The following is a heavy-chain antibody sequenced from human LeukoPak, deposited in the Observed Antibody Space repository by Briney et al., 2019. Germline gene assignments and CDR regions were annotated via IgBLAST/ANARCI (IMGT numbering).Heavy chain of an antibody. Sequence: SETLSLTCTVSGGSISSGSYYWSWIRQPAGKGLEWIGRIYTSGSTNYSPSLKSRVTISVDTSKNQFSLKLSSVTAADTAVYYCASGYCSSTSCYGGYYYYYMDVWGKGTTVTVSS. CDR2: IYTSGST. CDR3: ASGYCSSTSCYGGYYYYYMDV. J-gene: IGHJ6*03. V-gene: IGHV4-61*02. CDR1: GGSISSGSYY. D-gene: IGHD2-2*01.